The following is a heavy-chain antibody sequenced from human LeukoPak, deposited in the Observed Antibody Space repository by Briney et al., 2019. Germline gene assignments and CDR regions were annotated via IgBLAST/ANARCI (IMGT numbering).Heavy chain of an antibody. D-gene: IGHD3-9*01. Sequence: PGGSLRLSCAASGFTFSDYYMSWIRQAPGKGLEWVSYISSSGSTIHYADSVKGRFTISRDNAKNSLYLQMNSLRAEDTAVYYCARDRQILTLNHDYWGQGTLVTVSS. CDR2: ISSSGSTI. J-gene: IGHJ4*02. V-gene: IGHV3-11*01. CDR3: ARDRQILTLNHDY. CDR1: GFTFSDYY.